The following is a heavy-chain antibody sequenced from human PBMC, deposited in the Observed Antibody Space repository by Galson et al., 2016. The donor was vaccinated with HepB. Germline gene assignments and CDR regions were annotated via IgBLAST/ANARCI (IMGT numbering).Heavy chain of an antibody. J-gene: IGHJ4*02. Sequence: SVKVSCKASGYTFTSYYVHWVRQAPGQGLEWMGIINPSGGYTSYPQKFQGRVTMTRDTSTSTVYMKLSSLRSEDTAVYYCARKYYDSSALDYWGQGTLVTVSS. CDR1: GYTFTSYY. CDR3: ARKYYDSSALDY. CDR2: INPSGGYT. V-gene: IGHV1-46*01. D-gene: IGHD3-22*01.